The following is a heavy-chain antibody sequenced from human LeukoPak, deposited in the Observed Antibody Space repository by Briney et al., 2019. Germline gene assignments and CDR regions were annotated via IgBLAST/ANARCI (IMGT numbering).Heavy chain of an antibody. CDR3: ARNNYYGSGSQIPDAFDI. V-gene: IGHV3-7*01. CDR1: GFIFSNYW. CDR2: IKQDGSEK. J-gene: IGHJ3*02. D-gene: IGHD3-10*01. Sequence: GGSLRLSCAASGFIFSNYWMSWVRQAPGKGLEWVANIKQDGSEKYYVDSVKGRFTISRDNAKNSLYLQMNSLRAEDTAVYYCARNNYYGSGSQIPDAFDIWGQGTLVTVS.